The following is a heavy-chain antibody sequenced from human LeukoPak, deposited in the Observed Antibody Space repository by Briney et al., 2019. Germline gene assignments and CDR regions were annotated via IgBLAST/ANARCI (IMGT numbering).Heavy chain of an antibody. CDR2: IRQDGSEK. CDR3: ARGRYYLDS. CDR1: GFIFSSYW. Sequence: PGGSLRLSCAASGFIFSSYWMNWVRQAPGKGLEWVANIRQDGSEKYYVDSVKGRFTISRDNAKTSLYLQMNSLRAEDTAVYYCARGRYYLDSWGQGTLVTVSS. D-gene: IGHD4-17*01. V-gene: IGHV3-7*01. J-gene: IGHJ4*02.